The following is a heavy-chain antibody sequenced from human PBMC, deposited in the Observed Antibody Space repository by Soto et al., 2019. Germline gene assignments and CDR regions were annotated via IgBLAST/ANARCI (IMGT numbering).Heavy chain of an antibody. V-gene: IGHV4-39*01. CDR3: ARHRWLVRGAVDY. Sequence: QLQLQESAPGLVKPSETLSLTCTVSGGSISSSSYYWGWIRQPPGKGLEWIGSIYYSGSTYYNPSLRSGVTISVDTSKNQFSLKLSSVTAADTAGYYGARHRWLVRGAVDYWGQGTLVTVSS. CDR2: IYYSGST. D-gene: IGHD6-19*01. CDR1: GGSISSSSYY. J-gene: IGHJ4*02.